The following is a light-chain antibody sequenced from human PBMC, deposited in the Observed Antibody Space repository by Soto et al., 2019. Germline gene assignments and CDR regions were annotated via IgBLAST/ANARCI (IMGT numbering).Light chain of an antibody. CDR2: AAS. J-gene: IGKJ4*01. CDR3: QQSYGTPLT. CDR1: QSISNY. Sequence: DIEMTQSPSSLSASVGDRVTITCRASQSISNYLNWYQHKPGKVPKLLIYAASSLQSRVPTRFSGRGSGTDFTLTISSLQPEDFATYYCQQSYGTPLTFGGGTKVEIK. V-gene: IGKV1-39*01.